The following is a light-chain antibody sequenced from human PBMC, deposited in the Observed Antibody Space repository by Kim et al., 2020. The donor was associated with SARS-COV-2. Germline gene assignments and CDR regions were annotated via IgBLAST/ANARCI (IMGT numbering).Light chain of an antibody. CDR3: SSTSNSLDYV. Sequence: QWKTSNSSGNSGDIGNSNNVAWNKKNSDKAPGVIIYEVSNRPAGVYTRVSGSKSGKLASLTSSGVQSADEDEYFCSSTSNSLDYVFGTGTKVTVL. J-gene: IGLJ1*01. V-gene: IGLV2-14*01. CDR1: SGDIGNSNN. CDR2: EVS.